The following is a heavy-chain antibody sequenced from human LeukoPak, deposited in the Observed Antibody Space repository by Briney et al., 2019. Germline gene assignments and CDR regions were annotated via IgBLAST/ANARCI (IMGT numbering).Heavy chain of an antibody. CDR1: GGSISSSNW. J-gene: IGHJ4*02. CDR3: ARTVGAGPSAIDY. V-gene: IGHV4-4*02. CDR2: IYHSGST. D-gene: IGHD1-26*01. Sequence: SETLSLTCAVSGGSISSSNWWSWVRQPPGKGLAWIGEIYHSGSTNYNPSLKSRVTISVDKSKNQFSLKLSSVTAADTAVYYCARTVGAGPSAIDYWGQGTLVTVSS.